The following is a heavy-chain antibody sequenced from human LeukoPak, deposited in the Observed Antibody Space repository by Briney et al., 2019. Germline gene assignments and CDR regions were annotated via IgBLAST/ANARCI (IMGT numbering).Heavy chain of an antibody. CDR2: IYHIGTT. Sequence: PSETLSLTCTVSGGSISGSSYYWDWIRQPPGKGLEWIGSIYHIGTTYYNPSLKSRVTISVDTAKNQFSLRLSSVTAADSAVYYCVRRVVGAHCDYWGQGTLVTVSS. CDR1: GGSISGSSYY. D-gene: IGHD1-26*01. CDR3: VRRVVGAHCDY. V-gene: IGHV4-39*01. J-gene: IGHJ4*02.